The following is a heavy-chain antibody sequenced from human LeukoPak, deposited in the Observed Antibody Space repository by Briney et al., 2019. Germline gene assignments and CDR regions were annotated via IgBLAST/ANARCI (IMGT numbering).Heavy chain of an antibody. Sequence: ASVKLSCKASGGTFSSYTNSWVRQAPGQGLEWMGWMNPNSGNTGYAQKFHGRVTMTRNTSISTAYMELRSLRSEDTAVYYCARGPLSGATMVRGAIYWGQGTLVTVSS. J-gene: IGHJ4*02. D-gene: IGHD3-10*01. CDR3: ARGPLSGATMVRGAIY. V-gene: IGHV1-8*02. CDR2: MNPNSGNT. CDR1: GGTFSSYT.